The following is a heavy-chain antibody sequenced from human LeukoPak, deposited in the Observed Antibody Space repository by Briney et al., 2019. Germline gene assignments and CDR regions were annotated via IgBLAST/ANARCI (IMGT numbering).Heavy chain of an antibody. V-gene: IGHV4-34*01. CDR3: ARGLDP. J-gene: IGHJ5*02. Sequence: SETLSLTCAVYGGSFSGYYWSWIRQPPGKGLEWIGEINHSGSTNYNPSLKSRVTISVDTSKNQFPLKLSSVTAADTAVYYCARGLDPWGQGTLVTVSS. CDR1: GGSFSGYY. CDR2: INHSGST.